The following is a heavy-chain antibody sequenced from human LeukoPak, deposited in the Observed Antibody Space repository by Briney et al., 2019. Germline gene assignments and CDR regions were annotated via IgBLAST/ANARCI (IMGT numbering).Heavy chain of an antibody. D-gene: IGHD6-19*01. CDR1: GGSFSGYY. CDR2: INHSGST. V-gene: IGHV4-34*01. J-gene: IGHJ4*02. CDR3: TSRYSSGWYYFDY. Sequence: SETLSLTCAVYGGSFSGYYWSWIRQPPGKGLEWIGEINHSGSTNYNPSLKSRVTISVDTPKNQFSLKLSSVTAADTAVYYCTSRYSSGWYYFDYWGQGTLVTVSS.